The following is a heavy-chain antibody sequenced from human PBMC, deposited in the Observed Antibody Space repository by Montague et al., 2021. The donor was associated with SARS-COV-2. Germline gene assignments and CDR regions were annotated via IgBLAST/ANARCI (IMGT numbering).Heavy chain of an antibody. CDR3: ARDRFDFGAGRQGTIDF. CDR2: MHFTGKT. J-gene: IGHJ4*02. V-gene: IGHV4-4*07. Sequence: SETLSLACSVSGDSITNHYWSWIRQPAGKGLEWIGRMHFTGKTNFSPFFSSRLTMSADTSKNQFSLTLISVTAADTAIYFCARDRFDFGAGRQGTIDFWGQGTLVTVSS. D-gene: IGHD3-10*01. CDR1: GDSITNHY.